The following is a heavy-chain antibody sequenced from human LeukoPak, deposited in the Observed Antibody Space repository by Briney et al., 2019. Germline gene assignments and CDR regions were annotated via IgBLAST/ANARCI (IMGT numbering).Heavy chain of an antibody. V-gene: IGHV3-23*01. Sequence: GGSLRLSCAASGFTFSSYAMSWVRQAPGKGLEWVSSISDSGGSTYYAGSVKGRFSISRDNSKNTLYLQMNSLRVEDTALYFCAREDSSGSYYTGYWGQGTLVTVSS. CDR3: AREDSSGSYYTGY. J-gene: IGHJ4*02. D-gene: IGHD3-10*01. CDR2: ISDSGGST. CDR1: GFTFSSYA.